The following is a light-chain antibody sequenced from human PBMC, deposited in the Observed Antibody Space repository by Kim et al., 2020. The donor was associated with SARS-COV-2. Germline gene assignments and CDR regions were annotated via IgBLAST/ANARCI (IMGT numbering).Light chain of an antibody. CDR3: MQGIHPIT. V-gene: IGKV2-30*01. Sequence: DVVMTQSPLSLPVTLGQPASISCRSSLSLVYSDGNTYLNWFQQRPGQSPRRLIYKVSNRDSGVPDRFSGSGSGTDFTLKISRVEAEDVGVYYCMQGIHPITFGQGTRLEIK. CDR2: KVS. J-gene: IGKJ5*01. CDR1: LSLVYSDGNTY.